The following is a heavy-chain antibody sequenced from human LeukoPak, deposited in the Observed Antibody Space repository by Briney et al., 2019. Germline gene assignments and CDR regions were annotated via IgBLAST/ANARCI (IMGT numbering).Heavy chain of an antibody. CDR3: AKGPQLHSGYHPGY. CDR2: ITGSDDKT. CDR1: GFTFSSSA. J-gene: IGHJ4*02. Sequence: PGGSLSLSCAASGFTFSSSAMTWVRQAPGKGLEWVSTITGSDDKTYYADSVKGRFTISRDFSKNMVHLQMNSLRVEDTAIYYCAKGPQLHSGYHPGYWGQGTLVTVSS. V-gene: IGHV3-23*01. D-gene: IGHD5-12*01.